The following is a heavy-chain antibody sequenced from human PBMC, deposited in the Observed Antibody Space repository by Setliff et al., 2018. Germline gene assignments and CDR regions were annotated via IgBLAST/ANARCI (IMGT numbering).Heavy chain of an antibody. V-gene: IGHV4-39*07. CDR3: ARTSGSGSSLLPNFSDP. CDR2: IYHSGST. Sequence: SETLSLTCTVSGGSISSSSYYWGWIRQPPGKGLEWIGIIYHSGSTYYNPSLKSRVTISVDTSKNQFSLKLSSVTAADTAVYYCARTSGSGSSLLPNFSDPWGQSTLVTVSS. J-gene: IGHJ5*02. CDR1: GGSISSSSYY. D-gene: IGHD3-10*01.